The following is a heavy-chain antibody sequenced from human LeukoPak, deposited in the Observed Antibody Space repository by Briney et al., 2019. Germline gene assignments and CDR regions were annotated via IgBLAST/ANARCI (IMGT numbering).Heavy chain of an antibody. Sequence: PSETLSLTCTVSAGSVSSSSYYWGWIRQPPGKGLEWIGSMYYTGSTYYNPSLKSRVTISVDTSKNQFSLKLSSVTAADTAVYYCARHVGYYDTTGNFRDYWGQGTLVTVSS. D-gene: IGHD3-22*01. CDR1: AGSVSSSSYY. J-gene: IGHJ4*02. CDR3: ARHVGYYDTTGNFRDY. V-gene: IGHV4-39*01. CDR2: MYYTGST.